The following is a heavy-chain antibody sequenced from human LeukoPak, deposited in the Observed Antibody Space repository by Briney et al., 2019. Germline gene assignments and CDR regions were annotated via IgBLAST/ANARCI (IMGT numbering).Heavy chain of an antibody. Sequence: SETLSLTCTVSGGSISSYYWSWIRQPPGKGLEWIGEINHSGSTNYNPSLKSRVTISVDTSKNQFSLKLSSVTAAHTAVYYCARVAWGSGSYFNKNYFDYWGQGTLVTVSS. J-gene: IGHJ4*02. CDR1: GGSISSYY. CDR2: INHSGST. V-gene: IGHV4-34*01. D-gene: IGHD3-10*01. CDR3: ARVAWGSGSYFNKNYFDY.